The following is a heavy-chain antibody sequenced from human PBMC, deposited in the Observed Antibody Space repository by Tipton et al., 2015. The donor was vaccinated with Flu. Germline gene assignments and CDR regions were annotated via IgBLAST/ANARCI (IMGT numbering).Heavy chain of an antibody. CDR1: GYSISSGYY. J-gene: IGHJ4*02. Sequence: TLSLTCAVSGYSISSGYYWGWIRQPPGKGLEWIGCISHSGRTYYNPSLKSQVTISVDTSKNQFSLKLSSVTAADTAVYYCARDNPLEEPGLRDYFDGWALG. CDR3: ARDNPLEEPGLRDYFDG. D-gene: IGHD1-14*01. CDR2: ISHSGRT. V-gene: IGHV4-38-2*01.